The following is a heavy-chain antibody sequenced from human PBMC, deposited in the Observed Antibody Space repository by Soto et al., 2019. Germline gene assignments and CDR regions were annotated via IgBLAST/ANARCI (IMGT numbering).Heavy chain of an antibody. CDR2: INHSGST. V-gene: IGHV4-34*01. Sequence: QVQRQQWGAGLLKPSETLSLTCAVYGGSFSGYYWSWIRQPPGKGLEWIGEINHSGSTNYNPSLKSRVTISVDTSKNQFSLKLSSVTAADTAVYYCAGRIAAAGWWFDPWGQGTLVTVSS. CDR3: AGRIAAAGWWFDP. D-gene: IGHD6-13*01. J-gene: IGHJ5*02. CDR1: GGSFSGYY.